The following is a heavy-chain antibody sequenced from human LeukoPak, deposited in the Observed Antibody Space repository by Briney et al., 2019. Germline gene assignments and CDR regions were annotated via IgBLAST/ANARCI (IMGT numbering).Heavy chain of an antibody. Sequence: PSETLSLTCTVSGGSISSYYWGWIRQPPGKGLEWIGYIYYTGSTNCNSSLRSRVTISVDSSKNQFSLKVNSVTAADTAVYYCARGDYFGSGLGDWGQGTLVTVSS. CDR3: ARGDYFGSGLGD. D-gene: IGHD3-10*01. J-gene: IGHJ4*02. CDR1: GGSISSYY. CDR2: IYYTGST. V-gene: IGHV4-59*01.